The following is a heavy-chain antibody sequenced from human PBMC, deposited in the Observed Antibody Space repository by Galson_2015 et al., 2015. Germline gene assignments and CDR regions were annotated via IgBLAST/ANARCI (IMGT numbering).Heavy chain of an antibody. CDR3: ASTGYYDSSGYYHPAFDI. CDR2: IYYSGRT. CDR1: GGSISSYY. Sequence: ETLSLTCTVSGGSISSYYWSWIRPPPGKGLEWIGYIYYSGRTNYNPPLKSRVTISVDTSKNQFSLKLSSVTAADTAVYYCASTGYYDSSGYYHPAFDIWGQGTMVTVSS. V-gene: IGHV4-59*01. J-gene: IGHJ3*02. D-gene: IGHD3-22*01.